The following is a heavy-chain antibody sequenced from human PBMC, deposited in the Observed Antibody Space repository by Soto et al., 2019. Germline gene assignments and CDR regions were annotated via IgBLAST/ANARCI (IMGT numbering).Heavy chain of an antibody. J-gene: IGHJ4*02. CDR1: GGSISGSY. D-gene: IGHD6-19*01. Sequence: SETLSLTCSVSGGSISGSYWSWIRQSPGKGLEWPGYVYYTGSTNYSPSLRSRVSISVDTSKNEFSLRLSSVTAADTAVYFCARSVAVPGAHIDYWGQGTQVTVSS. V-gene: IGHV4-59*01. CDR3: ARSVAVPGAHIDY. CDR2: VYYTGST.